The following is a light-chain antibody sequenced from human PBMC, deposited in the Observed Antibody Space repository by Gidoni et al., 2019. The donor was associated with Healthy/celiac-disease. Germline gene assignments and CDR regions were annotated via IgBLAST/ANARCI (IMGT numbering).Light chain of an antibody. CDR3: QQYNNWTPRT. CDR2: GAS. J-gene: IGKJ1*01. Sequence: EIVMTQSPATLSVSPGERATLSCRASQSVSSNLAWYQQKPGQAPRLLIYGASTKATGNPARFSGSGSGTEVTLTISSLQSEDFAVYYCQQYNNWTPRTFGQGTKVEI. CDR1: QSVSSN. V-gene: IGKV3-15*01.